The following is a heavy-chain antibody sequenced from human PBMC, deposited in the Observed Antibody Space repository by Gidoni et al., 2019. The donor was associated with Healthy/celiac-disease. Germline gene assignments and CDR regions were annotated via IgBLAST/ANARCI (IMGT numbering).Heavy chain of an antibody. CDR3: ARARTIYGDYEGY. D-gene: IGHD4-17*01. Sequence: QVQLPESGPGLVKPSQTLSLTCTVSGGSIRSGGYYWRWIRQHPGKGQEWSGYIYYSGSTYYNPSLKSRVTRSGDTSKNQFSLKLSSVTAADTAVYYCARARTIYGDYEGYWGQGTLVTVSS. CDR2: IYYSGST. J-gene: IGHJ4*02. CDR1: GGSIRSGGYY. V-gene: IGHV4-31*03.